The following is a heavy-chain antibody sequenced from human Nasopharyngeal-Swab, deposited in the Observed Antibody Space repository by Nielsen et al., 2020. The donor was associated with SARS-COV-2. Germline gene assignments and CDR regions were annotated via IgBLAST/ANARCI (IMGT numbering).Heavy chain of an antibody. CDR3: ARWGPTTVVQRERFDY. Sequence: SETLSLTCTVSGGSISSGGYYWSWIRQHPGKGLEWLGYIYYSGSTFYNPSLKSRVTVSVDTSKNQFFLKLYSVTAADTAMYYCARWGPTTVVQRERFDYWGLGTLVTVSS. V-gene: IGHV4-31*02. D-gene: IGHD4-23*01. CDR2: IYYSGST. J-gene: IGHJ4*02. CDR1: GGSISSGGYY.